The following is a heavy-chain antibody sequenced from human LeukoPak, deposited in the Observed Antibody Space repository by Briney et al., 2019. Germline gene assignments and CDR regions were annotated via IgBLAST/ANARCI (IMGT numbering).Heavy chain of an antibody. CDR1: GFTVSSNY. CDR2: IYSGGST. D-gene: IGHD5-18*01. Sequence: GGSLRLSCAASGFTVSSNYMSWVRQAPGKGLEWVSVIYSGGSTYYADSVKGRFTISRDNSKNTLYLQMNSLRAEDTAVYYCARSPVDTAMVTPYFDYWGQGTLVTVSS. V-gene: IGHV3-66*02. CDR3: ARSPVDTAMVTPYFDY. J-gene: IGHJ4*02.